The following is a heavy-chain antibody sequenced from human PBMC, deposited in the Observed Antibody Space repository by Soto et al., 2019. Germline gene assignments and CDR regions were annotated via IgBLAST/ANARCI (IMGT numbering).Heavy chain of an antibody. Sequence: QIQLVQSGPEVRKPGASVKVSCKASGYTFTNYGISWVRQAPGQGLEWMGWISGYNGQANYAQKFPDGVNQTTDTSTKTGFMELRSPTADDTSMYYCARDGGEELGVEGLTSMDVWGQGTTVAVSS. V-gene: IGHV1-18*01. CDR1: GYTFTNYG. CDR3: ARDGGEELGVEGLTSMDV. D-gene: IGHD2-15*01. J-gene: IGHJ6*02. CDR2: ISGYNGQA.